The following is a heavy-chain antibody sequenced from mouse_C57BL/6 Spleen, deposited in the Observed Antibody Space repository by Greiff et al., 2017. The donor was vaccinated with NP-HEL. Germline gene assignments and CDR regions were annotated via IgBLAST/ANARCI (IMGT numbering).Heavy chain of an antibody. CDR2: IDPETGGT. V-gene: IGHV1-15*01. CDR3: TSYYGSSRAMDY. J-gene: IGHJ4*01. Sequence: QVQLQQSGAELVRPGASVTLSCKASGYTFTDYEMHWVKQTPVHGLEWIGAIDPETGGTAYNQKFKGKAILTADKSSSTAYMELRSLTSEDSAVYYCTSYYGSSRAMDYWGQGTSVTVSS. D-gene: IGHD1-1*01. CDR1: GYTFTDYE.